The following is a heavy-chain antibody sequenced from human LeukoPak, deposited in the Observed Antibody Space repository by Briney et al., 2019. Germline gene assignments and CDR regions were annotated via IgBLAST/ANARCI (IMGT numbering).Heavy chain of an antibody. Sequence: GGSLRLSCAVSGLTFGGSWMNWVRQAPGKGLEWVASINPDGNKKYSADSVKGRFTISRDNAENSLYLQMNSLRVEDTAFYYCARDLAYSRLDYWGQGMLVTVSS. J-gene: IGHJ4*02. CDR2: INPDGNKK. CDR1: GLTFGGSW. V-gene: IGHV3-7*01. CDR3: ARDLAYSRLDY. D-gene: IGHD5-18*01.